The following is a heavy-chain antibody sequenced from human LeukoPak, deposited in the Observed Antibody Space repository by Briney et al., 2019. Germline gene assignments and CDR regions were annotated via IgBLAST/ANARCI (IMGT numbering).Heavy chain of an antibody. CDR1: GFTFSSYG. CDR3: AKDKPYCINGVCYTDYFDY. Sequence: PGGSLRLSCAASGFTFSSYGMSWVRQAPGKGLEWVAFIRYDGSNKYYADSVKGRFTISRDNSKNTLYLQMNSLRAEDTAVYFCAKDKPYCINGVCYTDYFDYWGQGTLVTVSS. V-gene: IGHV3-30*02. J-gene: IGHJ4*02. D-gene: IGHD2-8*01. CDR2: IRYDGSNK.